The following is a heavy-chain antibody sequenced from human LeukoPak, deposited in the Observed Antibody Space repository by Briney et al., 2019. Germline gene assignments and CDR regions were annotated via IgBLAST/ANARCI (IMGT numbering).Heavy chain of an antibody. Sequence: AGGSLRLSCAASGFTFSSYGMHWVRQAPGKGLEWVAVISYDGSNKYYADSVKGRFTISRDNSKNTLYPQMNSLRAEDTAVYYCAKDREDIVVVPAAIGTLERRYGMDVWGQGTTVTVSS. D-gene: IGHD2-2*01. CDR1: GFTFSSYG. CDR2: ISYDGSNK. CDR3: AKDREDIVVVPAAIGTLERRYGMDV. V-gene: IGHV3-30*18. J-gene: IGHJ6*02.